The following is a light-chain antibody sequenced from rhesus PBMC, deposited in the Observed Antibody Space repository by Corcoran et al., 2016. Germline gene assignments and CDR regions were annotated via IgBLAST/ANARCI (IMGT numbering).Light chain of an antibody. Sequence: DIQMTQSPSSLSASVGDRVTITCRASENVNNYLHWYQQKPGKAPKLLIYAASTLKSGVPSRFSGSGSGTDYTFTISSLQPEDVATYYCQHSYGTPPTFGGGTKVEIK. CDR3: QHSYGTPPT. V-gene: IGKV1-74*01. CDR2: AAS. J-gene: IGKJ4*01. CDR1: ENVNNY.